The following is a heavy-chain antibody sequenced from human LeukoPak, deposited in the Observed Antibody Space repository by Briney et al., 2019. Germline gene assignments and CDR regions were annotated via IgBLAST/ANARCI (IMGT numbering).Heavy chain of an antibody. V-gene: IGHV3-11*03. D-gene: IGHD5-12*01. CDR1: GFAFSDYY. J-gene: IGHJ4*02. CDR3: ARSGYDFGLFWD. Sequence: GGSLRLSCAASGFAFSDYYMNWVRQAPGKGLEWVSYISSSSNYTNYADSVKGRFTLSRDNAKNSLYLQMNSLRAEDTAVYYCARSGYDFGLFWDWGPGTLVTVSS. CDR2: ISSSSNYT.